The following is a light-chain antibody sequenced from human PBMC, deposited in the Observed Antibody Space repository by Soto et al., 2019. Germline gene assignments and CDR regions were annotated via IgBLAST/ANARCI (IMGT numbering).Light chain of an antibody. Sequence: DMVLTQSPGTLSLSPGERATLSCRASRGLASSYLGWYQQKPGQPPRLLLYAASKRATGIPDRFSGSGSGTDFTLTTNRLEPEDSAVYYCQQYGSSPPYTFGQGTKVEI. CDR3: QQYGSSPPYT. CDR1: RGLASSY. V-gene: IGKV3-20*01. CDR2: AAS. J-gene: IGKJ2*01.